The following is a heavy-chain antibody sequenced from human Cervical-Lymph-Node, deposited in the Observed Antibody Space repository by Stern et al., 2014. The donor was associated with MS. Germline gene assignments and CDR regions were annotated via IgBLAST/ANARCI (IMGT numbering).Heavy chain of an antibody. D-gene: IGHD1-26*01. CDR3: ATTRWDLFTWNWFDP. V-gene: IGHV4-61*02. Sequence: VQLVESGPGLVKPSQTLSLTCTVSGGSISSSGYYWSWIRQPADKGLEWIGRIHDSGSTYYNPSLKSRVTISMDTAQNQLSLKLTFVTAANTAVYYCATTRWDLFTWNWFDPWGQGTLVTVSS. CDR1: GGSISSSGYY. J-gene: IGHJ5*02. CDR2: IHDSGST.